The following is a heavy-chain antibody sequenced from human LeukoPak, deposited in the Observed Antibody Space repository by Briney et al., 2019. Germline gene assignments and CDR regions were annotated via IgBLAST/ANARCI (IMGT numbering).Heavy chain of an antibody. CDR3: AREFRTGYSSGWYQGGNDY. CDR2: IIPMLGIT. J-gene: IGHJ4*02. V-gene: IGHV1-69*04. Sequence: ASVKVSCKASGDTFSSYAISWVRQAPGQGLEWMGRIIPMLGITNYGQKFQGRVTITADKSTSTAYMELSSLRSEDTAVYCCAREFRTGYSSGWYQGGNDYWGQGTLVTVSS. D-gene: IGHD6-19*01. CDR1: GDTFSSYA.